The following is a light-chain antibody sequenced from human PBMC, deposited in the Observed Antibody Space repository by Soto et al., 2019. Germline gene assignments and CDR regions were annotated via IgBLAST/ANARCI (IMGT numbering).Light chain of an antibody. Sequence: AIPLSQSPASLTASVGDRVTITCRASQGISSALAWYQQKPGKAPKLLIYDASSLESGVPSRFSGSGSGTDFTLTISSLQPEDFATYYCQQFNNYHITSGQRARLEI. CDR1: QGISSA. CDR2: DAS. V-gene: IGKV1D-13*01. CDR3: QQFNNYHIT. J-gene: IGKJ5*01.